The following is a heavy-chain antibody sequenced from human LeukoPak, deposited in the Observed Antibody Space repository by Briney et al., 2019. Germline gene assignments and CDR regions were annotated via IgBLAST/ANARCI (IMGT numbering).Heavy chain of an antibody. D-gene: IGHD2-2*01. CDR2: IYHSGST. V-gene: IGHV4-38-2*01. CDR3: ARGGFGCSSSSCSNWFDP. Sequence: SETLSLTCAVSGYSISSGYYWGWIRQPPGKGLEWIGSIYHSGSTNYNPSLKSRVTMSLDTSKNQFSLKLSSVTAADTAVYYCARGGFGCSSSSCSNWFDPWGQGTLVTVSS. J-gene: IGHJ5*02. CDR1: GYSISSGYY.